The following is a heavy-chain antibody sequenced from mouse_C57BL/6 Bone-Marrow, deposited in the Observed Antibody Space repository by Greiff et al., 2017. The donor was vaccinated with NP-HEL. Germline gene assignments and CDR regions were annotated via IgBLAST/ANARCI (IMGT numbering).Heavy chain of an antibody. Sequence: DVMLVESGGGLVKPGGSLKLSCAASGFTFSSYAMSWVRQTPEKRLEWVATISDGGSYTYYPDNVKGRFTISRDNAKNNLYLQMSHLKSEDTAMYYCARQLAAYWGQGTLVTVSA. CDR1: GFTFSSYA. V-gene: IGHV5-4*03. CDR3: ARQLAAY. J-gene: IGHJ3*01. CDR2: ISDGGSYT.